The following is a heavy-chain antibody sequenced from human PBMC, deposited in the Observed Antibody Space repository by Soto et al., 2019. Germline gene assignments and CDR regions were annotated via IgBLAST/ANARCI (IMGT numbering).Heavy chain of an antibody. V-gene: IGHV1-3*01. D-gene: IGHD2-15*01. J-gene: IGHJ5*02. CDR2: INAGNGNT. CDR1: GYTFTSYA. CDR3: ASICSGGSCYSGLAFDP. Sequence: ASVKVSCKASGYTFTSYAMHCVRQAPGQRLEWMGWINAGNGNTKYSQKFQGRVTITRDTSASTAYMELSSLRSEDTAVYYCASICSGGSCYSGLAFDPWGQGTLVTVSS.